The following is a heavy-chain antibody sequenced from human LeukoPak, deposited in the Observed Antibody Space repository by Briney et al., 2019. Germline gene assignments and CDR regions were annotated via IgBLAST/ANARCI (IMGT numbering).Heavy chain of an antibody. D-gene: IGHD3-22*01. V-gene: IGHV1-18*01. CDR3: ARDNYYDSSGYYFGAFDI. J-gene: IGHJ3*02. CDR1: GYTFTSYG. Sequence: ASVKVSCKASGYTFTSYGISWVRQDPGQGLEWMGWISAYNGNTNYAQKLQGRVTMTTDTSTSTAYMELRSLRSDDTAVYYCARDNYYDSSGYYFGAFDIWGQGTMVTVSS. CDR2: ISAYNGNT.